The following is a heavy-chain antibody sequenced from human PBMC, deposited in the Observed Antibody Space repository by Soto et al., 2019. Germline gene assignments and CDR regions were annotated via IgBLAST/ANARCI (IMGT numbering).Heavy chain of an antibody. V-gene: IGHV4-39*01. Sequence: QLQLQESGPGLVRPSETLYLTCTVSGGSISTNSYYWDWIRQPPGKGLEWIGTIYYSGSTYYHPSLKSRVTLSVDTPKIQFSLQLSSVSAADTAVYYCARHYKLRTQFDFWGKGTLVTVSS. D-gene: IGHD3-10*01. CDR1: GGSISTNSYY. CDR2: IYYSGST. CDR3: ARHYKLRTQFDF. J-gene: IGHJ4*02.